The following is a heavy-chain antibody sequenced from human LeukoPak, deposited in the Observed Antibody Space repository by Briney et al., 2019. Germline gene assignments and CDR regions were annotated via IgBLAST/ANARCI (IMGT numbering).Heavy chain of an antibody. CDR2: IYTSGST. J-gene: IGHJ4*02. Sequence: PSQTLSLTCTVSGGSISSGSYYWSWIRRPAGNGLEWIGRIYTSGSTNYNPSLKSRVTISVDTSKNQFSLKLSSVTAADTAVYYCARGSYDYFDYWGQGTLVTVSS. CDR1: GGSISSGSYY. CDR3: ARGSYDYFDY. V-gene: IGHV4-61*02. D-gene: IGHD2-2*01.